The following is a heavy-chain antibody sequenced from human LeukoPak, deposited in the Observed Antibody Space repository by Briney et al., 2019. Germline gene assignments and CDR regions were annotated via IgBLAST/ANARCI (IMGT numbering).Heavy chain of an antibody. V-gene: IGHV3-30*18. Sequence: GRSLRLSCAASGFTFSSYGMHWVRQAPGKGLVWVAVISYDGSNKYYADSVKGRFTISRDNSKNTLYLQMNSLRAEDTAVYYCAKDIGDIWFGELFGYWGQGTLVTVSS. D-gene: IGHD3-10*01. J-gene: IGHJ4*02. CDR2: ISYDGSNK. CDR3: AKDIGDIWFGELFGY. CDR1: GFTFSSYG.